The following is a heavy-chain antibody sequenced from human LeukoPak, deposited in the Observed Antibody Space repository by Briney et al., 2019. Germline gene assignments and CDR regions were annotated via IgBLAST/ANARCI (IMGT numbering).Heavy chain of an antibody. CDR3: VGQLLRAV. CDR2: IKEDGSVQ. D-gene: IGHD2-2*01. V-gene: IGHV3-7*01. J-gene: IGHJ6*04. CDR1: GFPFSVYW. Sequence: GGSLRLSYTASGFPFSVYWVSWVRQAPGKGLEWVANIKEDGSVQDYVDSVKGRFTISRDNAKNSVYLQMNSLRVDDTAVYYCVGQLLRAVWGKGTTVTVSS.